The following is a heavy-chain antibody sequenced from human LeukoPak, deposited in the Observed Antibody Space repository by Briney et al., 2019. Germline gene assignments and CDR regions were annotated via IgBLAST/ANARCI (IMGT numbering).Heavy chain of an antibody. Sequence: PGGSLRLSCAASGFTFSSYSMNWVRQAPGKGLEWVSSISSSSSYIYYADSVKGRFTISRDNAKNSLYLQMNSLRAEDTAVSYCARSRIAAAGEYFQHWGQGTLVTVSS. CDR2: ISSSSSYI. D-gene: IGHD6-13*01. V-gene: IGHV3-21*01. CDR3: ARSRIAAAGEYFQH. J-gene: IGHJ1*01. CDR1: GFTFSSYS.